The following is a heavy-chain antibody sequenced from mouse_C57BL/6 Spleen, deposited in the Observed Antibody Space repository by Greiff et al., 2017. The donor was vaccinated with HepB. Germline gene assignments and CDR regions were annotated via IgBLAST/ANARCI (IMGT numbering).Heavy chain of an antibody. CDR3: ARGNYGSSPYFDV. CDR2: IDPSDSYT. Sequence: QVQLQQPGAELVKPGASVKLSCKASGYTFTSYWMQWVKQRPGQGLEWIGEIDPSDSYTNYNQKFKGKAKLTVDTSSSTAYMQLSSLTSEDSAVYYCARGNYGSSPYFDVWGTGTTVTVSS. CDR1: GYTFTSYW. V-gene: IGHV1-50*01. D-gene: IGHD1-1*01. J-gene: IGHJ1*03.